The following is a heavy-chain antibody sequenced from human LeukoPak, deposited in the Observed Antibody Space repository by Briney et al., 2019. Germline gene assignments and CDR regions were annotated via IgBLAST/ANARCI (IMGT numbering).Heavy chain of an antibody. CDR3: ARALRSSGYYFDY. Sequence: PSETLSLTCAVYGGSFSGYYWSWIRQPPGKGLEWIGEINHSGSTNYNPSLKSRVTISVDTSKNQFSLKLSSVTAADTAVYYCARALRSSGYYFDYWGQGTLVTVSS. J-gene: IGHJ4*02. CDR1: GGSFSGYY. V-gene: IGHV4-34*01. CDR2: INHSGST. D-gene: IGHD4-17*01.